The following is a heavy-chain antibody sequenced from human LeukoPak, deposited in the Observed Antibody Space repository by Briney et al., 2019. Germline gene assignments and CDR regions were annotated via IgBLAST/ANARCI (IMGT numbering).Heavy chain of an antibody. CDR2: ISSSSNNI. CDR3: ARLYSSSSPFDY. CDR1: GFNVSRHY. Sequence: PGGSLRLSCAASGFNVSRHYMTWVRQAPGKGLEWVSSISSSSNNIYYADSLKGRFSIYRDNAKNSLYLLMNSLRAEDTAVYYCARLYSSSSPFDYWGQGTLVTVSS. D-gene: IGHD6-6*01. J-gene: IGHJ4*02. V-gene: IGHV3-21*01.